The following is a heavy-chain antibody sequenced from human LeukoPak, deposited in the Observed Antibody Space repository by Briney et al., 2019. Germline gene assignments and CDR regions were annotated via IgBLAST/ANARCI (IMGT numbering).Heavy chain of an antibody. J-gene: IGHJ4*02. V-gene: IGHV1-3*01. CDR3: ARSAGYSSSSGDY. D-gene: IGHD6-13*01. CDR2: INAGNGNT. CDR1: GYTFTSYA. Sequence: ASVKVSCKASGYTFTSYAMHWVRQAPGQRLEWMGWINAGNGNTKYSQKFQGRVTMTTDTSTSTAYMELRSLRSDDTAVYYCARSAGYSSSSGDYWGQGTLVTVSS.